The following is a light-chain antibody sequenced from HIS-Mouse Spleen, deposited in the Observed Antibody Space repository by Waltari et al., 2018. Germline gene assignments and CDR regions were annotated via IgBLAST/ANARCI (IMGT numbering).Light chain of an antibody. V-gene: IGLV2-14*01. CDR1: SSDVGGYNN. Sequence: QSALTQPASLSGSPGQSITISCTRTSSDVGGYNNVSWYQQHPGKAPKLMIYEVSKRPSGVSNRFYGSKSGNTASLTISGLQAEDEADYYCSSYTSSSPPVVFGGGTKLTVL. J-gene: IGLJ2*01. CDR2: EVS. CDR3: SSYTSSSPPVV.